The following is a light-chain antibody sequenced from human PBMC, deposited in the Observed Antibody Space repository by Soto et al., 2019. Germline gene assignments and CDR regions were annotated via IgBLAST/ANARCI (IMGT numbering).Light chain of an antibody. CDR2: DVI. CDR1: SSDIGGYDF. CDR3: NSCTSANTYV. J-gene: IGLJ1*01. Sequence: QSVLTQPASVSASPGQSITISCTGTSSDIGGYDFVSWYQQHPGKAPKLLIYDVINRPSGVPNRFSGSKSGNTASLTISGLQAEDEADYYCNSCTSANTYVFGTGTKVTVL. V-gene: IGLV2-14*03.